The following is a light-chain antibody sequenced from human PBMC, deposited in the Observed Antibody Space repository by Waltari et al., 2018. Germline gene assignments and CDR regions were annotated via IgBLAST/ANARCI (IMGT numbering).Light chain of an antibody. Sequence: SHELTQPPSVSVSPGQTARITCSGDALPKQHAFWYHQKPGQAPVLVMHKDRERPSGIPERFSGSSSGTTVTLTISGAQAEDEADYYCQSSDSSGISVVFGGGTKLTVL. V-gene: IGLV3-25*03. CDR1: ALPKQH. J-gene: IGLJ2*01. CDR2: KDR. CDR3: QSSDSSGISVV.